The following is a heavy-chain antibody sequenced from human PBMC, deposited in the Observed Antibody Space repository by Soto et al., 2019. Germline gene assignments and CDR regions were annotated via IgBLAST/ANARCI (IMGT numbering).Heavy chain of an antibody. CDR1: GDSISGSPYF. Sequence: QVQLQESGPGLVMPSETLSLTCTVSGDSISGSPYFWGWIRQPPGKRLEWIGSIFYDGYTLYTPSLKSRVTIFVGTSKNQFSLKLTSVAAADTAIYFCARLQAAVPHYWGQGILVTVSS. J-gene: IGHJ4*02. V-gene: IGHV4-39*01. CDR2: IFYDGYT. CDR3: ARLQAAVPHY. D-gene: IGHD6-13*01.